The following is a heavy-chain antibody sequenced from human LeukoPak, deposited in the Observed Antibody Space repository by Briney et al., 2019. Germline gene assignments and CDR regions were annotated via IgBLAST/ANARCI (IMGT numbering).Heavy chain of an antibody. CDR2: INSDGRSI. CDR1: GFNFNDYW. D-gene: IGHD1-1*01. J-gene: IGHJ4*02. Sequence: GGSLRLSCAASGFNFNDYWMHWLRQGPGKGRVWVSRINSDGRSIDYADSVKGRFTISRDNARNSLYLQMNSLRAEDTAVYYCARDTTGDAGGVFDSWGQGTLVTVSS. V-gene: IGHV3-74*01. CDR3: ARDTTGDAGGVFDS.